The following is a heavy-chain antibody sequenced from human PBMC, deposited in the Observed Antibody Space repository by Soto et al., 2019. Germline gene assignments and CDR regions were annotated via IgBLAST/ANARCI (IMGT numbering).Heavy chain of an antibody. Sequence: QLQLQESGPGLVKPSETLSLTCNVSGGSISTDNYYWAWIRQPPGKGLEWIGSMFYSGSAYYNPSPTCRVTTSVATSTNQFSLRLSSVTAADTAVYYCAGQRFCSGGSCYLGWFVPWGQGALGTVSS. V-gene: IGHV4-39*01. CDR3: AGQRFCSGGSCYLGWFVP. CDR2: MFYSGSA. D-gene: IGHD2-15*01. CDR1: GGSISTDNYY. J-gene: IGHJ5*02.